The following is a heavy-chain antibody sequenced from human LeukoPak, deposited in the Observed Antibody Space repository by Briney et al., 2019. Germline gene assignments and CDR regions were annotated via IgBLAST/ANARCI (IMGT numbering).Heavy chain of an antibody. CDR2: INHRGST. J-gene: IGHJ4*02. Sequence: PSETLSLTCALYGGSFNDYYWSWIRQPPGKGLDWIGEINHRGSTSYNPSLKSRVTISVDTSKNQFSLKLSSVTAADTAVYYCASLHQVRGLTVFDYWGQGTLVTVSS. D-gene: IGHD3-10*01. V-gene: IGHV4-34*01. CDR1: GGSFNDYY. CDR3: ASLHQVRGLTVFDY.